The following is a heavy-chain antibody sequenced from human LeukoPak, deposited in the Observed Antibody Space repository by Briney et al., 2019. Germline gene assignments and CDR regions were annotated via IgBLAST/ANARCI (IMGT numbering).Heavy chain of an antibody. CDR2: IRVTYNT. CDR1: GFTFSSYA. Sequence: GGSLRLSCAASGFTFSSYAMHWVRQAPGKGLEWVSGIRVTYNTYYADSVKGRFTISRDNSDNTLYLQMSGLRAEDTAVYYCAKGTGDTGYYFDYWGQGTLVTVSS. CDR3: AKGTGDTGYYFDY. V-gene: IGHV3-23*01. D-gene: IGHD7-27*01. J-gene: IGHJ4*02.